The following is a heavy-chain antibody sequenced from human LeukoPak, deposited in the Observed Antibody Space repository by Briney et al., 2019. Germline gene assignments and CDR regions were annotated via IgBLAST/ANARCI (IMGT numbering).Heavy chain of an antibody. CDR3: ARDSAPSSSWNNIDY. CDR1: GGSISSYY. D-gene: IGHD6-13*01. V-gene: IGHV4-59*01. CDR2: IHYSGST. J-gene: IGHJ4*02. Sequence: PSENLSLTCSVSGGSISSYYWNWIRQPPGKGLEWIGYIHYSGSTNSNPSLKSRVIISVDTSKNQFSLKLSSVTAADTAVYYCARDSAPSSSWNNIDYWGQGTLVTVSS.